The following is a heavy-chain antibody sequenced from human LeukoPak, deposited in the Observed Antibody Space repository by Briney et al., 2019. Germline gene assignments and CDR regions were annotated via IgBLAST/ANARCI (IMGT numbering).Heavy chain of an antibody. CDR1: VYTFTGYY. Sequence: ASVKVSCKASVYTFTGYYMHWVRQAPGQGLEWMGWVNPNSGGTNYAQKFQGRVTMTRDTSISTAYMELSRLRSDDTAVYYCARPTYPSGGGWFDPWGQGTLVTVSS. CDR2: VNPNSGGT. D-gene: IGHD1-26*01. J-gene: IGHJ5*02. V-gene: IGHV1-2*02. CDR3: ARPTYPSGGGWFDP.